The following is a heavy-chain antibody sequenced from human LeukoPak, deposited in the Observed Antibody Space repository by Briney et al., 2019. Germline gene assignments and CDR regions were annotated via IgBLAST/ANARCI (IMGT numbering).Heavy chain of an antibody. V-gene: IGHV1-69-2*01. CDR2: VDPEDGET. D-gene: IGHD5-18*01. J-gene: IGHJ3*02. CDR3: ATLGDTARTGDAFDI. CDR1: GYTLTDYY. Sequence: ASVKISCKVSGYTLTDYYMHWVQQAPGKGLEWMGLVDPEDGETIYAEKFQGRVTITADTSTDTAYMELSSLRSEDTAVYYCATLGDTARTGDAFDIWGQGTMVTVSS.